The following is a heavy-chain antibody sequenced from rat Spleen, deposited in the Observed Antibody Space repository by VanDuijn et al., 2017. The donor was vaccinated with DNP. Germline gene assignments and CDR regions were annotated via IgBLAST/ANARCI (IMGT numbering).Heavy chain of an antibody. J-gene: IGHJ4*01. CDR1: GFSLTSYG. Sequence: QVQLKESGPGLVQPSQTLSLTCTVSGFSLTSYGVRWVRQPPGKGLEWIAAISSGGSTYYNSALKSRLSISRDTSKSQVFLKLNSLQTEDTATYYCARDLIIRDTTSAMDVWGQGTSVTVSS. CDR2: ISSGGST. V-gene: IGHV2S12*01. D-gene: IGHD4-3*01. CDR3: ARDLIIRDTTSAMDV.